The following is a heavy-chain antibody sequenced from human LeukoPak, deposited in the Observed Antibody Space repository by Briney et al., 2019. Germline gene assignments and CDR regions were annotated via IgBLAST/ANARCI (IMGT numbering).Heavy chain of an antibody. CDR3: ARLTTGMYNWFDP. Sequence: SETLSLTCTVSGGSISSDSYYWAWIRQPPGKGLEWIASIYYSGSTYYNPSLKSRVTISVDTSRNQFSLKLSSVTAADTAVYYCARLTTGMYNWFDPWGQGTLVTVSS. CDR1: GGSISSDSYY. D-gene: IGHD1-14*01. J-gene: IGHJ5*02. CDR2: IYYSGST. V-gene: IGHV4-39*01.